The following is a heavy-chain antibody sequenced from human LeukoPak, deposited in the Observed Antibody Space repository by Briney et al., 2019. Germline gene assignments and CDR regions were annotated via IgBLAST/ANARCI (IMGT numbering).Heavy chain of an antibody. CDR1: GGTFSSYA. J-gene: IGHJ5*02. V-gene: IGHV1-69*05. CDR2: IIPIFGTA. CDR3: ARDQKDWFDP. Sequence: SVKVSCKASGGTFSSYAISWVRQAPGQGLEWMGGIIPIFGTANYAQKFQGRVTITTDESTSTAYMELSSLRPEDTAVYYCARDQKDWFDPWGQGTLVTVSS.